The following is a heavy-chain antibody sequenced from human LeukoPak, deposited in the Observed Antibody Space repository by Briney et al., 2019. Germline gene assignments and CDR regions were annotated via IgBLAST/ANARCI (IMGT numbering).Heavy chain of an antibody. J-gene: IGHJ4*02. CDR2: IYYSGTT. Sequence: SETLSLTCTVSGGSISCFYWSWIRQPQGKGLEWIGYIYYSGTTNYNPSLKSRVTISVDTSKNQFSLRLSSVTAADTAVNHCARGLGYYDSSVGYWGQGTLVTVSS. CDR3: ARGLGYYDSSVGY. CDR1: GGSISCFY. V-gene: IGHV4-59*01. D-gene: IGHD3-22*01.